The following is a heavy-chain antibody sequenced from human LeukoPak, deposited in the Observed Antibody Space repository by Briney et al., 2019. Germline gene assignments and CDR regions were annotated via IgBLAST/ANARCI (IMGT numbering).Heavy chain of an antibody. D-gene: IGHD3-9*01. V-gene: IGHV4-61*01. Sequence: PSETLSLTCSVSGGSVRGNSFYWSWIRQPPGKGLEWIGNVYHTGSTNYSPSLESRVTISLDTSNNQFSLKLRAVTAADTAVYYCARVTGILTGSFYYYPMDVWGQGATVTVSS. CDR2: VYHTGST. J-gene: IGHJ6*02. CDR3: ARVTGILTGSFYYYPMDV. CDR1: GGSVRGNSFY.